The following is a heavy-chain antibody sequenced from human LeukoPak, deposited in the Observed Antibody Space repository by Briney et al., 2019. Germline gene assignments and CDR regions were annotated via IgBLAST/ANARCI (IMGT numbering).Heavy chain of an antibody. Sequence: PGGSLRLSCTASGFTFGDYAMSWVRQAPGKWQEWVGFIRSKAYGGTIEYAASVKGRFTISRDDSKSIAYLQMNSLQTEDTAVYYGTRDLGYYDYVWGSYRYTANFDYWGQGTLVTVSS. CDR3: TRDLGYYDYVWGSYRYTANFDY. J-gene: IGHJ4*02. CDR1: GFTFGDYA. V-gene: IGHV3-49*04. D-gene: IGHD3-16*02. CDR2: IRSKAYGGTI.